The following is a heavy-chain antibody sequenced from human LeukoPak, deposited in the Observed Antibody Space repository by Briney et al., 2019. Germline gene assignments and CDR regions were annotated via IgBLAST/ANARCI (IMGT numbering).Heavy chain of an antibody. CDR3: AQLPPRRTVTTPFDP. CDR2: IIPIFGTA. V-gene: IGHV1-69*05. D-gene: IGHD4-17*01. Sequence: GASVKVSCKASGGTFSSYAISWVRQAPGQGLEWMGRIIPIFGTAKYTQKFQGRVTITTDESTSTAYMELSSLRSEDTAVYFCAQLPPRRTVTTPFDPWGQGTLVTVSS. CDR1: GGTFSSYA. J-gene: IGHJ5*02.